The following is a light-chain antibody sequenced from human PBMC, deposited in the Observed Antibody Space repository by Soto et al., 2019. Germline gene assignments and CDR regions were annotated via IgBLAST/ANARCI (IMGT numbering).Light chain of an antibody. J-gene: IGKJ4*01. CDR3: QQYNDWPLT. V-gene: IGKV3D-15*01. CDR2: DIS. CDR1: QNVGNN. Sequence: EIVMTQSPATLSVSAGERATLSCRASQNVGNNLVWYQQKPGQAPRLLIYDISARATGIPTRFSGSGSGTEFTLTISSLQSEDFAVYYCQQYNDWPLTFGGGTKVDIK.